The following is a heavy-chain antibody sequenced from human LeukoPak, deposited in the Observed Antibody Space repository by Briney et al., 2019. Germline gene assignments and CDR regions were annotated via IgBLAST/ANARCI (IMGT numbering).Heavy chain of an antibody. J-gene: IGHJ4*02. CDR3: ARDRGWDFDY. Sequence: GASVKVSCKAFGYSFTGYHLHWVRQAPGQGLEWMGWINPNSGGTNYAQKFQGRVTITRDTSISTAYMELSRLRSDDTAVYYCARDRGWDFDYWGQGTLVTVSS. CDR1: GYSFTGYH. V-gene: IGHV1-2*02. CDR2: INPNSGGT. D-gene: IGHD1-26*01.